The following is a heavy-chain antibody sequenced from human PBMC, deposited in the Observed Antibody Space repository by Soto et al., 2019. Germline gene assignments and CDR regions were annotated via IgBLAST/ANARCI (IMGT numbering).Heavy chain of an antibody. Sequence: ASVKVSCKASGYTFTAFYMNWVRQAPGQGLEWMGWVNPNTGVTKYAQKFQGRVTTTRDTSINTAYMELSGLTSDDTAVYYCTTLRLDPWGQGTLVTVSS. CDR3: TTLRLDP. CDR2: VNPNTGVT. CDR1: GYTFTAFY. D-gene: IGHD3-9*01. J-gene: IGHJ5*02. V-gene: IGHV1-2*02.